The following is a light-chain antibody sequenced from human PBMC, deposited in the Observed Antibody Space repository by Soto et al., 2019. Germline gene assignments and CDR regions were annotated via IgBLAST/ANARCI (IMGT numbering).Light chain of an antibody. CDR2: EVT. V-gene: IGLV2-14*01. Sequence: QSALTQPASVSGSPGQSITISCTGTSADIGSYNRVSWYQQHPGKAPKLIIYEVTDRPSGVSNRFSGSKSGNTASLTSSGLQAEDEAEYYRSSYTNINTRACVFGTGTKLTVL. CDR3: SSYTNINTRACV. CDR1: SADIGSYNR. J-gene: IGLJ1*01.